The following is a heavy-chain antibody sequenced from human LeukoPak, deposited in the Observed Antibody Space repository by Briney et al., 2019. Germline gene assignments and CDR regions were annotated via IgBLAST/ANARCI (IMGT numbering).Heavy chain of an antibody. V-gene: IGHV4-59*01. CDR1: GGSISSYY. J-gene: IGHJ4*02. CDR2: IYYSGST. Sequence: SETLSLTCTVSGGSISSYYWSWIRQPPGKGLEWIGYIYYSGSTNYNPSLKSRVTISVDTSKNQFSLKLSSVTAADTAVYYCARDGGLLSGWYGGNFDYGGQEPLVTVPS. D-gene: IGHD6-19*01. CDR3: ARDGGLLSGWYGGNFDY.